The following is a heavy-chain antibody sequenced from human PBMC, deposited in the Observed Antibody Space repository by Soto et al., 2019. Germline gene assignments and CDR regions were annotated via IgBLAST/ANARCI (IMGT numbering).Heavy chain of an antibody. CDR2: IYYTGST. Sequence: SETLSLTCTVSGGSISSYYWSWIRQPPGKGLEWIGYIYYTGSTNYNPSLKSRVTISVDTSKNQFSLKVSSVTAADTAVYYCARHRDSYGSGDFDYWGQGTLVTVS. D-gene: IGHD5-18*01. V-gene: IGHV4-59*08. CDR3: ARHRDSYGSGDFDY. CDR1: GGSISSYY. J-gene: IGHJ4*02.